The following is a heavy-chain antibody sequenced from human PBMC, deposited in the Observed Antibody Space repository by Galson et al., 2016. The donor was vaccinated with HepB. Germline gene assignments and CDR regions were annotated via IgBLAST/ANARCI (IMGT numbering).Heavy chain of an antibody. Sequence: SLRLSCAASKFTFSDYYMSWIRQAPGKGLEWLAFISGRGNSIYYADSVKGRFTISRDNANNSLHLQMSNLSVEDTAVYYCARLSEANWFDPWGLGTLVVVPS. CDR3: ARLSEANWFDP. J-gene: IGHJ5*02. CDR2: ISGRGNSI. CDR1: KFTFSDYY. V-gene: IGHV3-11*01.